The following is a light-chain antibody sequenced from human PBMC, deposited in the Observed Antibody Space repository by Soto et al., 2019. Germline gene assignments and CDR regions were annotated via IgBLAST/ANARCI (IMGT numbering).Light chain of an antibody. Sequence: DIPMTQSPSTLSASVGDRVTITCRASQSISSWLAWYQQKPGKAPKLLIYDASSLESGVPSRFSGSGSGTEFTLTIRSLQPDDFATYYCQQYNSYPSTFGRGTKLEIK. J-gene: IGKJ2*01. CDR1: QSISSW. CDR3: QQYNSYPST. V-gene: IGKV1-5*01. CDR2: DAS.